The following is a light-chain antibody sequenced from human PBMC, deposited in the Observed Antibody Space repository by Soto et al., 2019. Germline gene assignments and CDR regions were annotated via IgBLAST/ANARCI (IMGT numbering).Light chain of an antibody. CDR2: EVS. Sequence: QSALTQPASVSGSPGQSITISCTGTSSDLGGYNYVSWYQQHPDKAPKLMIYEVSNRPSGVSNRFSGSKSGNTASLTISGLQAEDEADYYCNSYTSSNTLFVFGTGTKVTVL. V-gene: IGLV2-14*01. J-gene: IGLJ1*01. CDR1: SSDLGGYNY. CDR3: NSYTSSNTLFV.